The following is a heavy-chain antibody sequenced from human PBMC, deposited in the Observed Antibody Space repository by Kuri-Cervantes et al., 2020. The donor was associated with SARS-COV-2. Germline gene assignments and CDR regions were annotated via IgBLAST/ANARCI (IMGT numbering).Heavy chain of an antibody. Sequence: ASVKVSCKASGYTFTGYYMHWVRQAPGQGLEWMGWINPNSGGTNYAQKFQGWVTMTRDTSISTAYMELSRLRSEDTAVYYCARDPNVSAFDIWGQGTMVTVSS. CDR2: INPNSGGT. V-gene: IGHV1-2*04. J-gene: IGHJ3*02. D-gene: IGHD2-8*01. CDR1: GYTFTGYY. CDR3: ARDPNVSAFDI.